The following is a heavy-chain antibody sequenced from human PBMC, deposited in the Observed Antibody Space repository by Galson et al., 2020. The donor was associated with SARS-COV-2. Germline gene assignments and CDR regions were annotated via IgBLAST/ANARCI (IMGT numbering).Heavy chain of an antibody. J-gene: IGHJ4*02. CDR3: ARVKGGSYFGGLDY. D-gene: IGHD1-26*01. CDR1: GFTFSSYA. CDR2: ISYDGSNK. Sequence: GESLKISCAASGFTFSSYAMHWVRQAPGKGLEWVAVISYDGSNKYYADSVKGRFTISRDNSKNTLYLQMNSLRAEDTAVYYCARVKGGSYFGGLDYWGQGTLVTVSS. V-gene: IGHV3-30*01.